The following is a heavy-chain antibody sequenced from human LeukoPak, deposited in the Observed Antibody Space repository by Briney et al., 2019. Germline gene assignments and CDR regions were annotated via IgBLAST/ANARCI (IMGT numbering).Heavy chain of an antibody. CDR1: GSSIRSFY. J-gene: IGHJ4*02. Sequence: PSETLSLTCTVSGSSIRSFYWSWIRQAPGKGLEWIGFISYSGYTSYSPSLKSRVGISVDTSKSQFSLRLSSMTAADTAIYYCARGRNDNGGMFFDSWAQGTLVTVSS. CDR2: ISYSGYT. D-gene: IGHD4-23*01. CDR3: ARGRNDNGGMFFDS. V-gene: IGHV4-59*01.